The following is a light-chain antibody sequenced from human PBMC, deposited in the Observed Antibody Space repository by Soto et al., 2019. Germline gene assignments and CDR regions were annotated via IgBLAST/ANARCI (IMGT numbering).Light chain of an antibody. Sequence: QSVLTQPHSASGTPGQRVTISSSGSSSNIGTSSVHWFQQLPGTAPKLLISTTNQRPSGVPERFSGSKSGTSASLAISGLQSEDEADYYCAAWDDGLNGHVFGTGTKVTVL. V-gene: IGLV1-44*01. CDR1: SSNIGTSS. CDR3: AAWDDGLNGHV. J-gene: IGLJ1*01. CDR2: TTN.